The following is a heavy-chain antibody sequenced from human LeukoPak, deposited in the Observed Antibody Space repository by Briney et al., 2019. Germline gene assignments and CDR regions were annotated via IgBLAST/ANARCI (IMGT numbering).Heavy chain of an antibody. V-gene: IGHV3-7*01. J-gene: IGHJ4*02. CDR2: IKEDERDT. Sequence: CLRPSCVLSALVLSNFWIGWVGQAAREGRGGEANIKEDERDTYYVDSVNGRFTISRDNAKNSLDLQMNSLRDEDTAVYYCARRKEVQPTFDYWGQGPLVSVSS. CDR3: ARRKEVQPTFDY. D-gene: IGHD1-26*01. CDR1: ALVLSNFW.